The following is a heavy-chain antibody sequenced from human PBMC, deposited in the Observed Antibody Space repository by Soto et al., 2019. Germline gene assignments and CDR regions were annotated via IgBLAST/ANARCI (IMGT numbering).Heavy chain of an antibody. CDR3: ASRGWHYYENSVTDY. Sequence: EVQLVESGGGLVKPGGSLRLSCAASGFTFSSYSMNWVRQAPGKGLEWVSSISSSSSYIYYADSVTGRFTISRDNAKNALYLQMNSLRAEDTAVYYCASRGWHYYENSVTDYWGQGTLVTVSS. J-gene: IGHJ4*02. V-gene: IGHV3-21*01. CDR2: ISSSSSYI. D-gene: IGHD3-22*01. CDR1: GFTFSSYS.